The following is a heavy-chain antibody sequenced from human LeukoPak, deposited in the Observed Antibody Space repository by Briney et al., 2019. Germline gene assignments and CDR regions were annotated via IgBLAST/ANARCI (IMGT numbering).Heavy chain of an antibody. V-gene: IGHV4-34*01. CDR1: GGSFSGYY. CDR2: INHSGST. J-gene: IGHJ5*02. D-gene: IGHD3-10*01. CDR3: ARGGGLWFGDSTNWFDP. Sequence: SETLSLTCAVYGGSFSGYYWSWIRQPPGKGLEWIGEINHSGSTNYNPSLKSRVTISVDTSKNQFSLKLSSVTAADTAVYYCARGGGLWFGDSTNWFDPWGQGTLVTVSS.